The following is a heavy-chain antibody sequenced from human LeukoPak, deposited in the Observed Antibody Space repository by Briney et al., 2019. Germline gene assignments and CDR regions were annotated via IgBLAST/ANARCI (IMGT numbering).Heavy chain of an antibody. Sequence: RPGGSLRLSCAASGFTVNSYYMNWVRQAPGKGLEWVSHIKYDGSATNYADSVKGRFTISRDNAKNTLYLQMNSLRAEDTAVYYCVSGSLQSGYNFDYWGQGALVTVSS. CDR2: IKYDGSAT. J-gene: IGHJ4*02. CDR3: VSGSLQSGYNFDY. V-gene: IGHV3-74*01. D-gene: IGHD3-3*01. CDR1: GFTVNSYY.